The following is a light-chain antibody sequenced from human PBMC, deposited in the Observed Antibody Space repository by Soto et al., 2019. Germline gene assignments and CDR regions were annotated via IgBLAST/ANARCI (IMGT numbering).Light chain of an antibody. CDR3: QQSYSTLGIT. V-gene: IGKV1-5*03. CDR1: QSISTW. Sequence: IHMTQSPSTLSASVGDRVTITCRASQSISTWLAWYQQKPGKAPKLLIYKTSTLESGVPSRFSGSGSGTEFTLTISSLQPDDFATYYCQQSYSTLGITFGQGTRLEIK. J-gene: IGKJ5*01. CDR2: KTS.